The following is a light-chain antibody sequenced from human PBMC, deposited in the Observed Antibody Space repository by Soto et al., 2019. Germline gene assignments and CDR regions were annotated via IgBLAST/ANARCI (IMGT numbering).Light chain of an antibody. V-gene: IGKV1-5*03. CDR1: QTIGIW. CDR3: QQYTSYPWT. Sequence: DIQMTQSPSTLSASVGDRVTITCRASQTIGIWLAWYQQKPGKAPKFLIYKASRLESGVPSRFSGSGSGTDFTLIISSRQPDDFATYYCQQYTSYPWTFGQGTKVDVK. CDR2: KAS. J-gene: IGKJ1*01.